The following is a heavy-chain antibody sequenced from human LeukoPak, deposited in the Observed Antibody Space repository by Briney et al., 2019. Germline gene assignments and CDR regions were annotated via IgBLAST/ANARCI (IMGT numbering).Heavy chain of an antibody. CDR1: GYTLTELS. J-gene: IGHJ6*02. Sequence: RASVKVSCKVSGYTLTELSMHWVRQAPGKGLEWMGGFYPEDGETIYAQKFQGRVAMTEDTSTDTAYMELSSLRSEDTAVYYCATTPRGCTNGVCRYYYYYGMDVWGQGTTVTVSS. V-gene: IGHV1-24*01. D-gene: IGHD2-8*01. CDR2: FYPEDGET. CDR3: ATTPRGCTNGVCRYYYYYGMDV.